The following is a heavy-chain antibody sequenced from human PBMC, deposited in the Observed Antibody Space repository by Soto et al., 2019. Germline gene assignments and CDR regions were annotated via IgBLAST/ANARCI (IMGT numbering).Heavy chain of an antibody. CDR1: GGTFSSYA. D-gene: IGHD1-26*01. V-gene: IGHV1-69*01. CDR2: IIPIFGTA. J-gene: IGHJ4*02. CDR3: ARHIVGATRDY. Sequence: ASVKVSCKASGGTFSSYAISWVGQAPGQGLEWMGGIIPIFGTANYAQKFQGRVTITADESTSTAYMELSSLRSEDTAVYYCARHIVGATRDYWVQGTLDIVSS.